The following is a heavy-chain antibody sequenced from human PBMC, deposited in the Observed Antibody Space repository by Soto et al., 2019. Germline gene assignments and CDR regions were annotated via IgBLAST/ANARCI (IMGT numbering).Heavy chain of an antibody. J-gene: IGHJ5*02. V-gene: IGHV4-39*01. CDR2: IYYSGST. CDR3: ARSHIVVVTAMSPVNWFDP. Sequence: QLQLQESGPGLVKPSETLSLTCTVSGGSISSSSYYWGWIRQPPGKGLEWIGSIYYSGSTYYNPSLKSRVTISVDTSKNLLSLKLSSVTAADTAVYYCARSHIVVVTAMSPVNWFDPWGQGTLVTVSS. CDR1: GGSISSSSYY. D-gene: IGHD2-21*02.